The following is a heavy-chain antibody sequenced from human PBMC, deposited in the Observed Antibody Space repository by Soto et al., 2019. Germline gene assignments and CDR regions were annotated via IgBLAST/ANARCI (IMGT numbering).Heavy chain of an antibody. CDR2: ISYDGSNK. J-gene: IGHJ4*02. Sequence: EGSLRLSCAASGFTFSSYAMHWVRQAPGKGLEWVAVISYDGSNKYYADSVKGRFTISRDNSKNTLYLQMNSLRAEDTAVYYCARPFDAYGEHLRYWGQGTTDTVSS. CDR3: ARPFDAYGEHLRY. D-gene: IGHD4-17*01. V-gene: IGHV3-30-3*01. CDR1: GFTFSSYA.